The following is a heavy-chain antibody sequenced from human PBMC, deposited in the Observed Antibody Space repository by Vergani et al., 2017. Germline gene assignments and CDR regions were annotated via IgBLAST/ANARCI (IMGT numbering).Heavy chain of an antibody. CDR2: IIPILGIA. D-gene: IGHD3-10*01. CDR1: GGTFSSYT. CDR3: ASPLRDYYGSGSYSY. Sequence: QVQLVQSGAEVKKPGSSVKVSCKASGGTFSSYTISWVRQAPGQGLEWMGRIIPILGIANYAQKFKGRVTITADKSTSTAYMELSSLRSEDTAVYYCASPLRDYYGSGSYSYWGQGTLVTVSS. V-gene: IGHV1-69*02. J-gene: IGHJ4*02.